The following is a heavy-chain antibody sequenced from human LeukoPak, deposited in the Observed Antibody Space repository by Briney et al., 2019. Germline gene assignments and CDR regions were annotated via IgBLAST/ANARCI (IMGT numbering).Heavy chain of an antibody. J-gene: IGHJ6*02. Sequence: ASVKVSCKASGYTFTSYAMHWVRQAPGQGLEWMGIINPSGGSTSYAQKFQGRVTMTRDTSTSTVYMELSSLRSEDTAVYYCAREGYYDSSGYYSGVYYYGMDVWGQGTTVTVSS. CDR2: INPSGGST. CDR3: AREGYYDSSGYYSGVYYYGMDV. CDR1: GYTFTSYA. V-gene: IGHV1-46*01. D-gene: IGHD3-22*01.